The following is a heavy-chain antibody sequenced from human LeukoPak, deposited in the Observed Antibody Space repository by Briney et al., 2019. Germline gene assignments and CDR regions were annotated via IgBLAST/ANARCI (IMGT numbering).Heavy chain of an antibody. D-gene: IGHD6-13*01. V-gene: IGHV4-39*07. J-gene: IGHJ4*02. CDR1: GGSISSSSYY. CDR3: ARRVHSSSWSSYFDY. CDR2: IYYSGST. Sequence: KPSETLSLTCTVSGGSISSSSYYWGWIRQPPGKGLEWIGSIYYSGSTYYNPSLKSRVTISVDTSKNQFSLKLSSVTAADTAVYYCARRVHSSSWSSYFDYWGQETLVTVSS.